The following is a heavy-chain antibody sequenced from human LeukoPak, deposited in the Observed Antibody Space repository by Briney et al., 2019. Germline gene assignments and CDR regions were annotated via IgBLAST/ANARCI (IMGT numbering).Heavy chain of an antibody. CDR1: GGSISSYY. CDR3: AKHVKCGSGSLWNWFDP. J-gene: IGHJ5*02. D-gene: IGHD3-10*01. CDR2: IYYSGST. Sequence: PSETLSLTCTVSGGSISSYYWSWIRQPPGKGLEWIGYIYYSGSTNYNPSLKSRVTISVDTSKNQFSLKLSSVTAADTAVYYCAKHVKCGSGSLWNWFDPWGQGTLVTVSS. V-gene: IGHV4-59*01.